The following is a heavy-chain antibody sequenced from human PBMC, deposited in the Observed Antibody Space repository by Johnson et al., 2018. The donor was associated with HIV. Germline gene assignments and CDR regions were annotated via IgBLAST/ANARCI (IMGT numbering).Heavy chain of an antibody. CDR3: TRDRDGVGVS. Sequence: VHLVESGGGLVQPGGSLRLSCVGSGFSFSDHFMDWVRQAPGKGLEWVGRIRNKPSSYSTEYAASVKGRFTVSRDDSKNSVYLQMSSLKTEDTAVYYCTRDRDGVGVSWGQGTMVTVSS. V-gene: IGHV3-72*01. D-gene: IGHD3-10*01. J-gene: IGHJ3*01. CDR1: GFSFSDHF. CDR2: IRNKPSSYST.